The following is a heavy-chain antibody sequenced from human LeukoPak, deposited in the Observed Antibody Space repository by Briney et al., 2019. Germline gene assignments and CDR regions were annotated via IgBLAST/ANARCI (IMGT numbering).Heavy chain of an antibody. CDR3: AKEYGSGSYYPY. D-gene: IGHD3-10*01. J-gene: IGHJ4*02. CDR2: ISGSGGST. V-gene: IGHV3-23*01. Sequence: GGSLRLSCATSGFTLSSFSMNWVRQAPGKGLEWVSAISGSGGSTYYADSVKGRFTISRDNSKDTLYLQMNSLRAEDTAVYYCAKEYGSGSYYPYWGQGTLVTVSS. CDR1: GFTLSSFS.